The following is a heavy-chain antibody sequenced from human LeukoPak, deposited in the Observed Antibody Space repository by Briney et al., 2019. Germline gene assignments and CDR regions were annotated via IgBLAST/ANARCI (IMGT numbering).Heavy chain of an antibody. V-gene: IGHV3-48*01. D-gene: IGHD2-2*01. CDR2: ISSSSTII. CDR1: GFTFNSYS. Sequence: GGSLRLSCAASGFTFNSYSMNWVRQAPGKGLEWVSHISSSSTIIYYADSVKGRFTISRDNAKNSLYLQMNSLRAEDTAVYYCARDPPNIVVEPAATTYNWIDPWGQGTLVTVSS. CDR3: ARDPPNIVVEPAATTYNWIDP. J-gene: IGHJ5*02.